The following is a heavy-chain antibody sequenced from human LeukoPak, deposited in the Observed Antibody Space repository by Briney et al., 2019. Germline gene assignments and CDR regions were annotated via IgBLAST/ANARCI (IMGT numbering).Heavy chain of an antibody. J-gene: IGHJ3*02. Sequence: GESLKISCKGSGYSFTSYWIGWVRRMPGKGLEWMGIIYPGDSDTRYSPSFQGQVTISADKSISTAYLQWSSLKASDTAMYYCARTAMGDCSGGSCYSDNALDIWGQGTMVTVSS. CDR1: GYSFTSYW. D-gene: IGHD2-15*01. CDR3: ARTAMGDCSGGSCYSDNALDI. V-gene: IGHV5-51*01. CDR2: IYPGDSDT.